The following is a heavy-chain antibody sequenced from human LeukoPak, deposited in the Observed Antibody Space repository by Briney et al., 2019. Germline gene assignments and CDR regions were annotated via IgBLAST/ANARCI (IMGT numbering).Heavy chain of an antibody. D-gene: IGHD2-8*02. CDR1: GFTVSGSY. CDR2: IYRDGET. J-gene: IGHJ5*02. Sequence: PGGSLRLSCVASGFTVSGSYLSWVRQAPGEELEWVSVIYRDGETYYAGSVKGRFTISRDNSKNTVYLQMTNLRVEDTAVYFCARGYCTATDCHGGWWFHLWGQGTLVSVSS. V-gene: IGHV3-53*01. CDR3: ARGYCTATDCHGGWWFHL.